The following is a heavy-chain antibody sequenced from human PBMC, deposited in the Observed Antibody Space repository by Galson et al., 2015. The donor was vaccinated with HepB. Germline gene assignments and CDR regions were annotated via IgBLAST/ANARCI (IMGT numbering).Heavy chain of an antibody. CDR3: ARGRPVIVGEVVISVWFDP. D-gene: IGHD3-16*02. Sequence: TLSLTCTVSGGSISSGGYYWSWIRQHPGKGLEWIGYIYYSGSTYYNPSLKSRVTISVDTSKNQFSLKLSSVTAADTAVYYCARGRPVIVGEVVISVWFDPWGQGTLVTVSS. V-gene: IGHV4-31*03. CDR2: IYYSGST. CDR1: GGSISSGGYY. J-gene: IGHJ5*02.